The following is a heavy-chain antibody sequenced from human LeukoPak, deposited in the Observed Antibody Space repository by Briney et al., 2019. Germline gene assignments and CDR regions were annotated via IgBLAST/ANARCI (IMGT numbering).Heavy chain of an antibody. Sequence: PSETLSLTCSVSGVSVSDGRYYWTWIRQHPGKGLEWIGYKYYGGSAKYNPSLKSRLTISIDTSKNQFSLQLSSVTAADTATYYCATPYCSSISCLDVFNMWGQGTRVTVSS. CDR1: GVSVSDGRYY. CDR2: KYYGGSA. J-gene: IGHJ3*02. V-gene: IGHV4-31*03. CDR3: ATPYCSSISCLDVFNM. D-gene: IGHD2-2*01.